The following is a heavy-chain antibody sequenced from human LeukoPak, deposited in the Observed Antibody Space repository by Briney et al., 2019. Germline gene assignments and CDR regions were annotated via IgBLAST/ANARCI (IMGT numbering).Heavy chain of an antibody. D-gene: IGHD6-19*01. CDR2: IYYSGST. J-gene: IGHJ2*01. Sequence: PSETLSLTSAVYGGSFSGYYWSWIRQPPGKGLEWIGSIYYSGSTYYNPSLKSRVTISVDTSKNQFSLKLSSVTAADTAVYYCARRSSGWNYWYFDLWGRGTPVTVSS. V-gene: IGHV4-34*01. CDR1: GGSFSGYY. CDR3: ARRSSGWNYWYFDL.